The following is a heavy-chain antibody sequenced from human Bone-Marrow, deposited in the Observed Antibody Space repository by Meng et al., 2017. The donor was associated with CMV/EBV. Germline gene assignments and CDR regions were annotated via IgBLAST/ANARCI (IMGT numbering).Heavy chain of an antibody. Sequence: SETLSLTCTVSGGSISSYYWSWIRQPPGKGLEWIGYIYYSGSTNYNPSLKSRVTISVDTSKNQFSLKLSSVTAADTAVYYCARDKSSSWSRRGYYFDYWGQGTLVTVSS. CDR2: IYYSGST. D-gene: IGHD6-13*01. J-gene: IGHJ4*02. CDR3: ARDKSSSWSRRGYYFDY. V-gene: IGHV4-59*01. CDR1: GGSISSYY.